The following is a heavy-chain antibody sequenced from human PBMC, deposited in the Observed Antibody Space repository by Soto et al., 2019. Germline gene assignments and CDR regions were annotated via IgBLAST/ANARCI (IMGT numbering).Heavy chain of an antibody. CDR2: ISTYNYNT. CDR3: IRDDCSGDTCYLGH. Sequence: GASVKVSCKGSGYTFTTYGIAWGRQAPGKGLEGMGWISTYNYNTKYAQNLQDRVTLTTDTSTSTAYMELRGLRSDDTAVYYCIRDDCSGDTCYLGHWGQGTLVTVSS. V-gene: IGHV1-18*01. D-gene: IGHD2-15*01. J-gene: IGHJ4*02. CDR1: GYTFTTYG.